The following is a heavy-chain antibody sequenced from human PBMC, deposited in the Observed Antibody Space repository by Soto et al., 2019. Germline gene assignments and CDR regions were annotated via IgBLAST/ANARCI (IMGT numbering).Heavy chain of an antibody. D-gene: IGHD3-10*01. CDR2: ITSSGV. CDR3: ARDPSGSGPDFDY. CDR1: GFTFSSYH. J-gene: IGHJ4*02. Sequence: GGSLRLSCAASGFTFSSYHMNWVRQAPGKGLEWVSSITSSGVYYRDSVKGRFTISGDNAKNSLYLQMNSLRAEDTAVYYCARDPSGSGPDFDYWGQGILVTVYS. V-gene: IGHV3-21*01.